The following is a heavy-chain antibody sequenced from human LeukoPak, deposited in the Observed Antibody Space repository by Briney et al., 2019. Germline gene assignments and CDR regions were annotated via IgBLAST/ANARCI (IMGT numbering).Heavy chain of an antibody. CDR2: ITWDGDVT. CDR1: GFTFHDHT. D-gene: IGHD6-13*01. Sequence: GGSLRLSCAASGFTFHDHTMHWVRQGPGKRLEWVALITWDGDVTHYADSVKGRFTISRDNGKNSLFLQMNSVTTEDTALYYCTKDAAYSSSWFGYFDYWGQGTPVTVSS. J-gene: IGHJ4*02. CDR3: TKDAAYSSSWFGYFDY. V-gene: IGHV3-43*01.